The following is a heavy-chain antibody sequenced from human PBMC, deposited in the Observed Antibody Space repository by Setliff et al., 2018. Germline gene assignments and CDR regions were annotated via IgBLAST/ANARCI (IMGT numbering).Heavy chain of an antibody. CDR1: GGSITSRSYY. D-gene: IGHD3-3*01. Sequence: PSETLSLTCSVSGGSITSRSYYWGWIRQSPGKGLEWLGTIYYSGTTYYNSSLRSRVSISTDTSKNEFSLRLSSVTAADTAVYYCVKPTWAGEVSSPFAFWCESWGQGTLVTVSS. J-gene: IGHJ5*01. CDR2: IYYSGTT. CDR3: VKPTWAGEVSSPFAFWCES. V-gene: IGHV4-39*01.